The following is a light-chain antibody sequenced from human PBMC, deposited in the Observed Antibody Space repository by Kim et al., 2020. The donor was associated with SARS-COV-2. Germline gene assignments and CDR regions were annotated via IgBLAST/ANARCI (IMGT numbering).Light chain of an antibody. CDR1: QSVPRNY. CDR2: GAS. Sequence: LSPGARATLSCRASQSVPRNYLAWYQQKPGQAPRLLIYGASIRATGTPDTFSGSGSVTDFTLTISRLESEDFAVYYCHQYGNSPYTFGQGTKLEI. J-gene: IGKJ2*01. CDR3: HQYGNSPYT. V-gene: IGKV3-20*01.